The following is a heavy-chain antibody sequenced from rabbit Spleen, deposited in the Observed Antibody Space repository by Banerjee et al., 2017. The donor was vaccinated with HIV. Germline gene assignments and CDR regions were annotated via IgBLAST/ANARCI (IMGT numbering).Heavy chain of an antibody. CDR1: GVSFSDKDV. D-gene: IGHD8-1*01. CDR3: ARDSGSSFSSYGMDL. Sequence: QEQLVESGGGLVKPEGSLTLTCKASGVSFSDKDVMCWVRQAPGKGLEWIACIEGGSSAFSYFARWAKGRFTISKTSSTTVTLQMTSLTAADTATYFCARDSGSSFSSYGMDLWGQGTLVTVS. J-gene: IGHJ6*01. CDR2: IEGGSSAFS. V-gene: IGHV1S45*01.